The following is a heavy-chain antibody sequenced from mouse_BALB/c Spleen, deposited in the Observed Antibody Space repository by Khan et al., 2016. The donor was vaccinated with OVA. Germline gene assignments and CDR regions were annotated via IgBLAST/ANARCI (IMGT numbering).Heavy chain of an antibody. D-gene: IGHD2-14*01. CDR3: TRSGIGSFAF. CDR2: IYPGNGNT. Sequence: QVQLKQSGAELARPGASVKLSCKASGYTFTDYYINWVKQRTGQGLEWIGDIYPGNGNTNYNEKFKGKATLTADRSSSTAFMHRSSLTSEDSAVYFCTRSGIGSFAFWGQGTLVTVSA. CDR1: GYTFTDYY. V-gene: IGHV1-77*01. J-gene: IGHJ3*01.